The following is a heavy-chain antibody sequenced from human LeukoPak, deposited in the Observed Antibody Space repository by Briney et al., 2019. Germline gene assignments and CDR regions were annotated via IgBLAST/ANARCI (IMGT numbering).Heavy chain of an antibody. CDR3: AREYYDFWSGSPNWFDP. Sequence: SETLSLTCTVSGGSLSGSYWSWVRQPPGKGLEWIGYIYYSGNTKFNPSLKSRVTLSIDTSENQISLKLRSVTAADTAVYYCAREYYDFWSGSPNWFDPWGQGTLVTVSS. V-gene: IGHV4-59*01. J-gene: IGHJ5*02. CDR1: GGSLSGSY. CDR2: IYYSGNT. D-gene: IGHD3-3*01.